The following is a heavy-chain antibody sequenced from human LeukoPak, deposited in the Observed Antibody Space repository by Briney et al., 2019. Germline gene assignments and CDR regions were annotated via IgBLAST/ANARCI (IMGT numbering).Heavy chain of an antibody. J-gene: IGHJ4*02. D-gene: IGHD3-22*01. CDR3: ARGVGNYRYYFDS. V-gene: IGHV3-21*01. CDR2: VSSSGAYI. Sequence: GGSLRLSCAASEFSVGSNYMTWVRQAPGKGLEWVASVSSSGAYIYYADLMEGRFTISRDNAKNSLILQMNSLRAEDTAVYYCARGVGNYRYYFDSWGQGTLVTVSS. CDR1: EFSVGSNY.